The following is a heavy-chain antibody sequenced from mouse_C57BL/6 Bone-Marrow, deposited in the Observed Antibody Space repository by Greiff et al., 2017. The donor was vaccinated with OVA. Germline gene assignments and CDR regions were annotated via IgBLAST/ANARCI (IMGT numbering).Heavy chain of an antibody. CDR1: GYTFTSYD. CDR3: ARERDYDVFNWDFAY. CDR2: IYPRDGST. D-gene: IGHD4-1*01. Sequence: LVESGPELVKPGASVKLSCKASGYTFTSYDINWVKQRPGQGLEWIGWIYPRDGSTKYNEKFKGKATLTVDTSSSTAYMELHSLTSEDSAVYFCARERDYDVFNWDFAYWGQGTLVTVSA. J-gene: IGHJ3*01. V-gene: IGHV1-85*01.